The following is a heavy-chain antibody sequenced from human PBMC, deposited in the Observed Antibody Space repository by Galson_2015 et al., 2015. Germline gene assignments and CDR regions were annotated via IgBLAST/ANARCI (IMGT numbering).Heavy chain of an antibody. CDR3: ARAAVGFGELLSY. D-gene: IGHD3-10*01. CDR2: IIPIFGTA. CDR1: GGTFSSYT. Sequence: SGGTFSSYTISWVRQAPGQGLEWMGGIIPIFGTANYAQKFQGRVTITADESTSTAYMDLSSLRSEDTAVYYCARAAVGFGELLSYWGQGTLVTVSS. J-gene: IGHJ4*02. V-gene: IGHV1-69*01.